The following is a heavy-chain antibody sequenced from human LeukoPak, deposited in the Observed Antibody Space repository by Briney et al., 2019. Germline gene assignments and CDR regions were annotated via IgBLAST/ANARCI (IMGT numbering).Heavy chain of an antibody. D-gene: IGHD6-13*01. V-gene: IGHV3-21*01. J-gene: IGHJ4*02. CDR3: ARDYIAASGTTDY. Sequence: PGGSLRLSCAASGFIFSSYTMNWVRQTPGKGLEWVSSISSSSTYIYYADSVKGRFTISRDHAKNSLYLQMDSLRAEDTAVYYCARDYIAASGTTDYWGQGTLVTVSS. CDR2: ISSSSTYI. CDR1: GFIFSSYT.